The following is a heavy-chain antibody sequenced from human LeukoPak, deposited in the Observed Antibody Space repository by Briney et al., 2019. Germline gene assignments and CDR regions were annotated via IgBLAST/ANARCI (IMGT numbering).Heavy chain of an antibody. CDR3: ARRKNGSSWYRRVFYYFDY. Sequence: GASVKVSCKASGYTFTSYDINWVRQATGQGLEWMGWMNPNSGSTGYAQKFQGRVTITRNTSISTAYMELSSLRSEDTAVYYCARRKNGSSWYRRVFYYFDYWGQGTLVTVSS. J-gene: IGHJ4*02. CDR2: MNPNSGST. D-gene: IGHD6-13*01. CDR1: GYTFTSYD. V-gene: IGHV1-8*03.